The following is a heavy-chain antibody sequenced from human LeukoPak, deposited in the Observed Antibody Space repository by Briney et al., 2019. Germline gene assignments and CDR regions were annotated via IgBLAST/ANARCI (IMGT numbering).Heavy chain of an antibody. CDR2: INRSSGST. Sequence: ASVRVSCKASGYIFTSYYMHWVRQAPGQGLEWMGIINRSSGSTSYAQKFQDRVKMTRDTSRSTVYMELSSLRSEDTAVYYCARRAGDHYYFDYWGQGTLVTVSS. V-gene: IGHV1-46*01. D-gene: IGHD7-27*01. J-gene: IGHJ4*02. CDR1: GYIFTSYY. CDR3: ARRAGDHYYFDY.